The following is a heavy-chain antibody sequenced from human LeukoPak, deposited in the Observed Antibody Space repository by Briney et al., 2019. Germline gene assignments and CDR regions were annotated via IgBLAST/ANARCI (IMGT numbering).Heavy chain of an antibody. J-gene: IGHJ4*02. CDR1: GFTVSSNY. CDR3: ARDPAYCGGDCPDYFDL. D-gene: IGHD2-21*01. Sequence: GGSLRLSCAASGFTVSSNYMSWVRQAPGKGLEWVSVIYSGGSTYYADSVKGRFTISRDNSKNTLYLQMNSLRAEDTAVYYCARDPAYCGGDCPDYFDLWGQGTLVTVSS. CDR2: IYSGGST. V-gene: IGHV3-53*05.